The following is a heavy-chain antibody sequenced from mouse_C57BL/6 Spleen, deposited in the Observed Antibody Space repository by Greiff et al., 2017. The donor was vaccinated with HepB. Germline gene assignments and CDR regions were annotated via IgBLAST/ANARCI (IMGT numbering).Heavy chain of an antibody. D-gene: IGHD2-3*01. J-gene: IGHJ2*01. CDR3: ARSLYDGYYRYFDY. Sequence: VQLQQSGPELVKPGASVKMSCKASGYTFTDYNMHWVKQSHGKSLEWIGYINPNNGGTSYNQKFKGKATLTVNKSSSTAYMELRSLTSEDSAVYYCARSLYDGYYRYFDYWGQGTTLTVSS. V-gene: IGHV1-22*01. CDR2: INPNNGGT. CDR1: GYTFTDYN.